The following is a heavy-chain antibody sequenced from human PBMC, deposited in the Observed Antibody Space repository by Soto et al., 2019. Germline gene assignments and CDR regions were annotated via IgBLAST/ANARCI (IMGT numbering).Heavy chain of an antibody. D-gene: IGHD2-2*01. CDR1: GYTFTGYY. J-gene: IGHJ6*02. CDR3: ARVRGCSSTSCSSYYYGMDV. Sequence: ASVKVSCKASGYTFTGYYMHWLRQAPGQGLEWMGWINPNSGGTNYAQKFQGWVTMTRDTSISTAYMELSRLRSDDTAVYYCARVRGCSSTSCSSYYYGMDVWGQGTTVTVSS. V-gene: IGHV1-2*04. CDR2: INPNSGGT.